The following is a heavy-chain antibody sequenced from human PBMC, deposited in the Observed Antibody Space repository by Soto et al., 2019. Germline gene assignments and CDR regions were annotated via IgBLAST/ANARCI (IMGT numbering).Heavy chain of an antibody. CDR3: AKGPGALPINWFDL. D-gene: IGHD7-27*01. V-gene: IGHV3-23*01. CDR1: GFTFSSYA. CDR2: ISGSGGST. Sequence: PVGSLRLSCAASGFTFSSYAMSWVRQPPGKGLEWVSAISGSGGSTYYADSVKGRFTISRNNSKNTLYLQMNSLRAEDTAVYFCAKGPGALPINWFDLWGQGTLVTVSS. J-gene: IGHJ5*02.